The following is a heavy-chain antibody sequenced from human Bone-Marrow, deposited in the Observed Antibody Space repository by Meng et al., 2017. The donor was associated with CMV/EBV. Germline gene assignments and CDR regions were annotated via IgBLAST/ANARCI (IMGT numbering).Heavy chain of an antibody. D-gene: IGHD1-26*01. CDR2: IKTDGSER. J-gene: IGHJ3*02. CDR1: GFTFSNYW. Sequence: GESLKISCVGSGFTFSNYWMSWIRQAPGKGLEWVAHIKTDGSERFHVDSVEGRFTISRDNSKNTLYLQMNSLRAEDTAVYYCARARETIYDAFDIWGQGTMVTVSS. V-gene: IGHV3-7*01. CDR3: ARARETIYDAFDI.